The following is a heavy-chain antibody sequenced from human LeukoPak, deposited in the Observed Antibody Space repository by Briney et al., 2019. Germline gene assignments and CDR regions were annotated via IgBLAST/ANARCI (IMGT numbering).Heavy chain of an antibody. J-gene: IGHJ5*02. CDR3: ARDTYYYDSSGYYYYNWFDP. V-gene: IGHV4-34*01. D-gene: IGHD3-22*01. Sequence: SETLSLTCAVYGGSFSGYYWGWIRQPPGKGLEWIGSIYYSGSTYYNPSLKSRVTISVDTSKNQFSLKLSSVTAADTAVYYCARDTYYYDSSGYYYYNWFDPWGQGTLVTVSS. CDR1: GGSFSGYY. CDR2: IYYSGST.